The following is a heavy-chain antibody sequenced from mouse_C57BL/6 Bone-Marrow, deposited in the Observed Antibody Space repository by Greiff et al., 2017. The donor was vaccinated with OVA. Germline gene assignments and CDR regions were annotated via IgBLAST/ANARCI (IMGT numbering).Heavy chain of an antibody. D-gene: IGHD1-1*01. CDR2: INPSNGGT. CDR3: ARSHYYGSSSWYFDV. J-gene: IGHJ1*03. Sequence: VQLQQSGTELVKPGASVKLSCKASDYTFTSYWMHWVKQRPGQGLEWIGNINPSNGGTNYNEKFKSKATLTVDKSSSTAYMQLSSLTSEDSAVYYCARSHYYGSSSWYFDVWGTGTTVTVSS. V-gene: IGHV1-53*01. CDR1: DYTFTSYW.